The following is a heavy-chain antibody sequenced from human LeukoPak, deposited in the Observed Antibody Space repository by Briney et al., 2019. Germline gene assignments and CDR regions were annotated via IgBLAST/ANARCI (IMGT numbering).Heavy chain of an antibody. CDR1: GFTFSSYA. CDR3: AKDGLNLLPNDGVGNYYMDV. D-gene: IGHD3-22*01. J-gene: IGHJ6*03. V-gene: IGHV3-23*01. CDR2: ISGSGGST. Sequence: PGGSLRLSCAASGFTFSSYAMSWVRQAPGKGLEWVSAISGSGGSTYYADSVKGRFTISRDNSKNTLYLQMNSLRAEDTAVYYCAKDGLNLLPNDGVGNYYMDVWGKGTTVTVSS.